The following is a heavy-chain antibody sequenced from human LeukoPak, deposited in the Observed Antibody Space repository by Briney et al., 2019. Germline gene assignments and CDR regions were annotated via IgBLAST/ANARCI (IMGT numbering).Heavy chain of an antibody. CDR3: ARDRAGIVGAPLFDY. V-gene: IGHV4-4*07. D-gene: IGHD1-26*01. Sequence: PSETLSLTCTVSGGSISSYYWSWIRQPAGKGLEWIGRIYTSGSTNYNPSLKSRVTISVDTSKHQFSLKLSSVTAADTAVYYCARDRAGIVGAPLFDYWGQGTLVTVSS. CDR1: GGSISSYY. CDR2: IYTSGST. J-gene: IGHJ4*02.